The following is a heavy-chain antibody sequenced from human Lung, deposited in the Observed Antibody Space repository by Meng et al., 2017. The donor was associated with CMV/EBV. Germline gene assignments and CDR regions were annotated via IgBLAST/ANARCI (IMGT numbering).Heavy chain of an antibody. V-gene: IGHV1-69*10. CDR3: ANQEYSSSRNRKNWCDP. D-gene: IGHD6-6*01. Sequence: SVXVSXXASGGTFSSYAISWVRQDPGQGREWMGGIIPILGIANYAQKFEGRVTITADKSTSTAYMELSSLRSEDTAVYYCANQEYSSSRNRKNWCDPWGQGTXVTVSS. J-gene: IGHJ5*02. CDR2: IIPILGIA. CDR1: GGTFSSYA.